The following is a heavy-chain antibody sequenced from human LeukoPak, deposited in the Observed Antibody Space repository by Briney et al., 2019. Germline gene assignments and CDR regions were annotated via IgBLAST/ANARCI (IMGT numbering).Heavy chain of an antibody. CDR1: GFTFSTYG. CDR2: IRYDAITE. J-gene: IGHJ6*04. D-gene: IGHD3-10*01. Sequence: PGGSLRLSCSASGFTFSTYGMHWVRQAPGKGLEWLSFIRYDAITEYYADSVKGRFTIARDNSKNILYLQMSSLRGDDTAVYYCAKDGNNYGSYLYYYHMDVWGKGTTVTVPS. CDR3: AKDGNNYGSYLYYYHMDV. V-gene: IGHV3-30*02.